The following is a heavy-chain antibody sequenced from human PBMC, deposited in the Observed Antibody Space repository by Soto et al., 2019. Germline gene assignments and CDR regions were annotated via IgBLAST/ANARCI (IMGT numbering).Heavy chain of an antibody. Sequence: QLQLQESGPGLVKPSETLSLTCTVSGGSISSSSYYWGWIRQPPGKGPEWIGSLYYSGGTYYNPSLKSRVTISVDTSKNQFSLRLSSVTAADTAVYYCARQQTGYCSSTSCYQIDYWGQGTLVTVSS. V-gene: IGHV4-39*01. CDR2: LYYSGGT. J-gene: IGHJ4*02. CDR1: GGSISSSSYY. D-gene: IGHD2-2*03. CDR3: ARQQTGYCSSTSCYQIDY.